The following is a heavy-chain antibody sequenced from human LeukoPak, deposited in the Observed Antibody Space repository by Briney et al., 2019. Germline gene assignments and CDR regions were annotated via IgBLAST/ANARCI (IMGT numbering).Heavy chain of an antibody. J-gene: IGHJ4*02. Sequence: GESLEISCQGSGYRFTTYWIGWGRPMPGKGLGWMGIIYPGDSDTRYSPSFQGQVTISADKSISTAYLQWSSLKASDTAIYYCARSIGGTYFDYWGQGALVTVSS. V-gene: IGHV5-51*01. CDR3: ARSIGGTYFDY. D-gene: IGHD2-21*01. CDR2: IYPGDSDT. CDR1: GYRFTTYW.